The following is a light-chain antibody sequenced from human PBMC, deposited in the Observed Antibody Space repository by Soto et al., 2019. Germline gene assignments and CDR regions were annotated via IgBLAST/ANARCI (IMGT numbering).Light chain of an antibody. CDR2: LAS. J-gene: IGKJ1*01. CDR1: QSINIW. V-gene: IGKV1-5*03. CDR3: QQYNVYWT. Sequence: IQMTQSPSTLSASVGDRVTITCRASQSINIWLAWYQQKPGRAPKLLIYLASTLASGVPSRFSGSGSGTEFTLTISSLQPDDFATYYCQQYNVYWTFGQGTKVDNK.